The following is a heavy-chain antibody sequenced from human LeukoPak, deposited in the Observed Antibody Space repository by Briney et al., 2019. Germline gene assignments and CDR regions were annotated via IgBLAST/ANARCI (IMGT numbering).Heavy chain of an antibody. CDR1: GGTFSRYA. CDR2: IIPIFGIA. CDR3: ARDSRVVVVPAAMKYYYYGMDV. J-gene: IGHJ6*02. D-gene: IGHD2-2*01. V-gene: IGHV1-69*04. Sequence: ASVKVSCKASGGTFSRYAISWVRQAPGQGLEWMGRIIPIFGIANYAQKFQGRVTITADKSTSTAYMELSSLRSEDTAVYYCARDSRVVVVPAAMKYYYYGMDVWGQGTTVTVSS.